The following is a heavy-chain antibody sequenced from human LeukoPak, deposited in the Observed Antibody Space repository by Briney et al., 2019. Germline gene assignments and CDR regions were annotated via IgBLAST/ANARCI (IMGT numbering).Heavy chain of an antibody. Sequence: PSETLSLTCTVSGGSISSYYWSWIRQPPGKGLEWIGSIYYSGSTYYNPSLKSRVTISVDTSKNQFSLKLSSVTAADTAVYYCARHAADPGYYYYMDVWGKGTTVTISS. CDR1: GGSISSYY. CDR3: ARHAADPGYYYYMDV. J-gene: IGHJ6*03. D-gene: IGHD3-10*01. V-gene: IGHV4-59*05. CDR2: IYYSGST.